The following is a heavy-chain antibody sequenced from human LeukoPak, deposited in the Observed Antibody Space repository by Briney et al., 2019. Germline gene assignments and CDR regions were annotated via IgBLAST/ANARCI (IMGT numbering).Heavy chain of an antibody. CDR2: TYYRSTWYN. V-gene: IGHV6-1*01. D-gene: IGHD2-2*01. Sequence: SQTLSLTCAISGNSVSSNSVTWNWNRQSPSRGLEWLGRTYYRSTWYNDYAVSVRGRITVNPDTSKNQFSLHLNSVTPEDTAVYYCARRLTQYDCFDPWGQGILVTVSS. CDR3: ARRLTQYDCFDP. CDR1: GNSVSSNSVT. J-gene: IGHJ5*02.